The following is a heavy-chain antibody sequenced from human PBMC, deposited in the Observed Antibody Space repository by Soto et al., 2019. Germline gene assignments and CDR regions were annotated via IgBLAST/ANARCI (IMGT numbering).Heavy chain of an antibody. D-gene: IGHD6-13*01. CDR1: GGSISSYY. V-gene: IGHV4-59*01. CDR3: ARATYSSSWPLTRHFDY. Sequence: SETLSLTCTVSGGSISSYYWSWIRQPPGKGLEWIGYIYYSGSTNYNPSLKSRVTISVDTSKNQFSLKLSPVTAADTAVYYCARATYSSSWPLTRHFDYWGQGTLVTVSS. CDR2: IYYSGST. J-gene: IGHJ4*02.